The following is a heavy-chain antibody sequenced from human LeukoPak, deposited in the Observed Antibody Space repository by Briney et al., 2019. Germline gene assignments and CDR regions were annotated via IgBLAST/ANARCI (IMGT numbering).Heavy chain of an antibody. D-gene: IGHD5-18*01. V-gene: IGHV4-59*01. CDR2: IYYSGST. CDR1: GGSISSYY. Sequence: SETLSLTCTVSGGSISSYYWSWIRQPPGKGLEWIGYIYYSGSTNYNPSLKSRVTISVDTSKNQFSLKLSSVTAADTAVYYCAGGDTAMVRFYYYYYYMDVWGKGTTVTISS. J-gene: IGHJ6*03. CDR3: AGGDTAMVRFYYYYYYMDV.